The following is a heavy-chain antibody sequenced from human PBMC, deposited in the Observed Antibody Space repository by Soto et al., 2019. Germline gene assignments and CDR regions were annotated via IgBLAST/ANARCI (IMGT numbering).Heavy chain of an antibody. CDR2: IDPSDSYT. CDR1: GYSFTSYW. D-gene: IGHD6-13*01. Sequence: PGESLKISCKGSGYSFTSYWISWVRQMPGKGLEWMGRIDPSDSYTNYSPSFQGHVTISADKSISTAYLQWSSLKASDTAMYYCAILRIAAEGYYYYGMDVWGQGTTVTVSS. V-gene: IGHV5-10-1*01. CDR3: AILRIAAEGYYYYGMDV. J-gene: IGHJ6*02.